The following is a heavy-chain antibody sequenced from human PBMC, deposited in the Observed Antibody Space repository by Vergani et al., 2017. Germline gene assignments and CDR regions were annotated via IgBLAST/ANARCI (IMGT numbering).Heavy chain of an antibody. CDR3: AAERVSSSSSVFDY. J-gene: IGHJ4*02. Sequence: QLQLQESGPGLVKPSETLSLTCTVSGGSISSSSYYWGWIRQPPGKGLEWIGSIYYSGSTYYNPSLKSRVTISVVTSKNQFSLKLSSVTAADTAVYYCAAERVSSSSSVFDYWGQGTLVTVSS. D-gene: IGHD6-6*01. CDR2: IYYSGST. V-gene: IGHV4-39*07. CDR1: GGSISSSSYY.